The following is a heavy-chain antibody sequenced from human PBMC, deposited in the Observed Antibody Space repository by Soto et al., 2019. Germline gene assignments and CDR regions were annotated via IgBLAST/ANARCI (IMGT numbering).Heavy chain of an antibody. CDR3: ARDRFFDY. D-gene: IGHD3-16*01. CDR2: IYYSGST. V-gene: IGHV4-59*01. Sequence: SETLSLTCTVSGGSISRYYWNWIRQPPGKGLEWIGYIYYSGSTNYNPSLESRVIISIDTSKSQFSLKLTSVTAADTAVYYCARDRFFDYWGQGTLVTVSS. CDR1: GGSISRYY. J-gene: IGHJ4*02.